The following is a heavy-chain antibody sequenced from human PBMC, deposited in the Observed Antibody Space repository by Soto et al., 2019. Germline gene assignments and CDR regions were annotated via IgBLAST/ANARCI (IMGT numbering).Heavy chain of an antibody. CDR1: GFTFRSFT. D-gene: IGHD6-13*01. Sequence: GGSLRLSCAASGFTFRSFTMNWVRQAPGKGLEWVSTISNNSAYIYYTDALRGRFTISRDNAKNSLHLQMNSLRAEDTAVYYCTRDASRDSSARGWFDPWGPGTLVTVSS. CDR3: TRDASRDSSARGWFDP. CDR2: ISNNSAYI. J-gene: IGHJ5*02. V-gene: IGHV3-21*01.